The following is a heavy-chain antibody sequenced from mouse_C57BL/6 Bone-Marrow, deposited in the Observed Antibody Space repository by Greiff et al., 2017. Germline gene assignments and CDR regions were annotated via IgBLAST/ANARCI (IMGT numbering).Heavy chain of an antibody. J-gene: IGHJ1*03. CDR1: GYTFTSYW. CDR2: IYPGSGST. Sequence: QVQLQQPGAELVKPGASVKMSCKASGYTFTSYWITWVKQRPGQGLEWIGDIYPGSGSTNYNEKFKSKATLTVDTSSSTSYMQLSSLTSEDSAVYYCARPCYSNDWYFDVWGTGTTVTVSS. CDR3: ARPCYSNDWYFDV. D-gene: IGHD2-5*01. V-gene: IGHV1-55*01.